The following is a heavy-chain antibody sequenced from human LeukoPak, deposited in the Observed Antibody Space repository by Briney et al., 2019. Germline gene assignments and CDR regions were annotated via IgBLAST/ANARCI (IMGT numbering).Heavy chain of an antibody. CDR1: GGSISSSNYY. CDR2: ISYSVAP. CDR3: AREMVGDYFFDL. J-gene: IGHJ2*01. V-gene: IGHV4-61*10. D-gene: IGHD2/OR15-2a*01. Sequence: SETLSLTCTVSGGSISSSNYYWSWIRQPAGKGLEWIGSISYSVAPRYSPSLESRLLISVDRSENRVSLRLNSATAADTAVYYCAREMVGDYFFDLWGRGTLVTVSS.